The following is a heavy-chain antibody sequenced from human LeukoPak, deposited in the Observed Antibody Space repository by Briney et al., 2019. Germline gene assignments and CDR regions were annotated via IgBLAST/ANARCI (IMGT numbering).Heavy chain of an antibody. D-gene: IGHD3-22*01. Sequence: GGSLRLSCAASGFSFINYAMSWVRQAPGKGLEWVSAISASGGSTYYADSVKGRFTISRDNSKSMLYLQMNSLRAEDTAVYYCAKALTYYYHSSGYFVCDFWGQGTLVTVSS. J-gene: IGHJ4*02. V-gene: IGHV3-23*01. CDR1: GFSFINYA. CDR3: AKALTYYYHSSGYFVCDF. CDR2: ISASGGST.